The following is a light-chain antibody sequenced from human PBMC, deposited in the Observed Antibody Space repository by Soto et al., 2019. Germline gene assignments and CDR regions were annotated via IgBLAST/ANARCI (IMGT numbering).Light chain of an antibody. V-gene: IGLV1-44*01. J-gene: IGLJ1*01. CDR3: SAWDASLNGYV. Sequence: QSVLTQPPSASGTPGQRLTISCSGSSSNIGSKTVNWYQQLPGTAPKLLIYSNYQRPSGVPDRFSGSKSGTSASLAISGLQSEDEADYYCSAWDASLNGYVFGTGTNVTVL. CDR1: SSNIGSKT. CDR2: SNY.